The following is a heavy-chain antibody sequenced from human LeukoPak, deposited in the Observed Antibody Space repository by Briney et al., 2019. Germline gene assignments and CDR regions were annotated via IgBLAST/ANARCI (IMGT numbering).Heavy chain of an antibody. V-gene: IGHV3-20*04. D-gene: IGHD6-19*01. J-gene: IGHJ4*02. CDR1: GFTFDDYG. CDR2: IQWNDDST. CDR3: ARDSDYYSSGWSPWDY. Sequence: GGSLRLSCAASGFTFDDYGMSWVRQAPGKGLEWVSSIQWNDDSTGYADSVEGRFTISRDNAKNSLYLQMKGLRAEDTALYYCARDSDYYSSGWSPWDYWGQGTLVTVSS.